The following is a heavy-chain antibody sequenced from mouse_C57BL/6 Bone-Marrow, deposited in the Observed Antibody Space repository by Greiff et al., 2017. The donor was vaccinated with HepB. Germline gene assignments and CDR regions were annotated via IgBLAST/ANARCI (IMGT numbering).Heavy chain of an antibody. CDR2: IDPETGGT. V-gene: IGHV1-15*01. D-gene: IGHD2-5*01. Sequence: QVQLQQSGAELVRPGASVTLSCKASGYTFTDYEMHWVKQTPVHGLEWIGAIDPETGGTAYNQKFKGKAILTADKSSSTAYMELRSLTSEDSAVYYCTPPTIVNAYYAMDYWGQGTSVTVSS. CDR3: TPPTIVNAYYAMDY. CDR1: GYTFTDYE. J-gene: IGHJ4*01.